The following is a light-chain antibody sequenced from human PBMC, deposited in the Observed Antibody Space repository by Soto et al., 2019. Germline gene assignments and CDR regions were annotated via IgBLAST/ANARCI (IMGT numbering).Light chain of an antibody. CDR3: SSYTSSSTLSV. V-gene: IGLV2-14*01. J-gene: IGLJ1*01. CDR2: DVS. CDR1: SSDVGGYNY. Sequence: QSVLTQPASVSGSPGQSITISCTGTSSDVGGYNYVSWYQQHPGKAPKLMIYDVSNRPSGVSNRFSGSKSGNTAFLTISGLQAEDEADYYCSSYTSSSTLSVFGTGTKLTVL.